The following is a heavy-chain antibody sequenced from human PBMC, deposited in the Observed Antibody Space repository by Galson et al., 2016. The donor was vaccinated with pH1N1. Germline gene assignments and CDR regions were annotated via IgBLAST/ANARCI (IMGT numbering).Heavy chain of an antibody. CDR1: GFLFSGYT. Sequence: SLRLSCAASGFLFSGYTMNWIRQAPGKGPEWVSSISSTGRNIYSADSLKGRFTISRDNSKNSLYLQISNLRVEDTAVYYCAREPYFPPYFDNWGQGTLSPSPQ. CDR2: ISSTGRNI. J-gene: IGHJ4*02. D-gene: IGHD2-21*01. V-gene: IGHV3-21*06. CDR3: AREPYFPPYFDN.